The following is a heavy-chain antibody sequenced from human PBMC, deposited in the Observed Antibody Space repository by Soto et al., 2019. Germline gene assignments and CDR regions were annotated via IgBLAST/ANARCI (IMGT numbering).Heavy chain of an antibody. J-gene: IGHJ4*02. CDR3: AKDRGPRRQVLIDPFSY. Sequence: QVQLVESGGGVVQPGRSLRVSCAASGFTFSIYAMHWVRQAPGTGLEWVAVISYDGTKTYYADSVKGRFTISRDNSKNTVYLQNNSLRGEDTAVYYCAKDRGPRRQVLIDPFSYRGQGTLVTVSP. D-gene: IGHD3-10*01. CDR2: ISYDGTKT. V-gene: IGHV3-30*18. CDR1: GFTFSIYA.